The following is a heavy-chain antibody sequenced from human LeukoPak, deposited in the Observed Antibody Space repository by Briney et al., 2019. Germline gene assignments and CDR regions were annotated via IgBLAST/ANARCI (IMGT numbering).Heavy chain of an antibody. J-gene: IGHJ5*02. Sequence: ASVKVSCKASGYTFTGYYMHWVRQAPGQGLEWMGWINPNSGGTNYAQKFQGRVTMTRDTSISTAHMELSRLRSDDTAVYYCARVEYGSSSLKLGWFDPWGQGTLVTVSS. V-gene: IGHV1-2*02. CDR1: GYTFTGYY. CDR2: INPNSGGT. D-gene: IGHD6-6*01. CDR3: ARVEYGSSSLKLGWFDP.